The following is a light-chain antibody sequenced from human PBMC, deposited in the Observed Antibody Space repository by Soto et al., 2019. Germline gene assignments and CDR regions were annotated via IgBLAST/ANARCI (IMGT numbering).Light chain of an antibody. Sequence: DIQMTQSPSTLSASVGGRVTITCRASQSVGTWVAWYQQKPGKAPKLLIYGASNWETGVPSRFSGSGSGTEFTLTITSLQPEDFATYYCQHYNSNPWTFGQGTKVDIK. CDR1: QSVGTW. V-gene: IGKV1-5*01. J-gene: IGKJ1*01. CDR3: QHYNSNPWT. CDR2: GAS.